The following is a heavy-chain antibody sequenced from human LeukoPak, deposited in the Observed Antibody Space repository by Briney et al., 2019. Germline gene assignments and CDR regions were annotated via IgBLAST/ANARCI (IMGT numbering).Heavy chain of an antibody. D-gene: IGHD3-10*01. Sequence: RASVKVSCKASGYTFTGYYMHWVRQAPGQGREWMGWINPNSGGTNYAQKFQGRVTMTRDTSNSTAYMELSRLRSDDTAVYYCAGDLGFGSYYFDYWGQGTLVTVSS. V-gene: IGHV1-2*02. CDR1: GYTFTGYY. CDR3: AGDLGFGSYYFDY. J-gene: IGHJ4*02. CDR2: INPNSGGT.